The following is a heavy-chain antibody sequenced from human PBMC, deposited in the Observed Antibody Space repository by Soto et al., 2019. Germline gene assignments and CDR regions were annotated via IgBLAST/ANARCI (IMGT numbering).Heavy chain of an antibody. Sequence: DVQLLESGGHWVQPGGSLRLSCAASGFTFSSYAMSWVRQAPGKGLEWVSSVSAGGDMTYYSDSVKGRFTISRDNSNTALFLQMNSLRIEDTALYYCARGDRGGSGSPASYYYSGLDVWGQGTTVTVS. CDR1: GFTFSSYA. CDR3: ARGDRGGSGSPASYYYSGLDV. D-gene: IGHD3-10*01. J-gene: IGHJ6*02. CDR2: VSAGGDMT. V-gene: IGHV3-23*01.